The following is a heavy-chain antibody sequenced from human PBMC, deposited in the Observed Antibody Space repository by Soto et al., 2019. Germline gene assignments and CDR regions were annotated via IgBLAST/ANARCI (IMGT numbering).Heavy chain of an antibody. CDR2: IYYSGST. Sequence: SETLSLTCTVSGGSISISSDYWGWIRQPPGKGLEWIGSIYYSGSTCYNPSLKSRVTISVDTSKNQFSLKLSSVTAADTAVYYCASPIAAAGPLYYYYGMDVWGQGTTVT. CDR1: GGSISISSDY. V-gene: IGHV4-39*01. J-gene: IGHJ6*02. CDR3: ASPIAAAGPLYYYYGMDV. D-gene: IGHD6-13*01.